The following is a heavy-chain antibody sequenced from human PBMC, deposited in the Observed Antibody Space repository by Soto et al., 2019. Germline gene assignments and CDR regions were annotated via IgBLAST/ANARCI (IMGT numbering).Heavy chain of an antibody. Sequence: GGSLRLSCAASGFTFSDYYMSWIRQAPGRGLEWVSYISSSSYTNYADAVKGRCTISRDITKNSLYLQMYSLRAEDTAVYFCARVGQMGAPDYWGQGTLVTVSS. V-gene: IGHV3-11*06. J-gene: IGHJ4*02. CDR2: ISSSSYT. CDR1: GFTFSDYY. CDR3: ARVGQMGAPDY.